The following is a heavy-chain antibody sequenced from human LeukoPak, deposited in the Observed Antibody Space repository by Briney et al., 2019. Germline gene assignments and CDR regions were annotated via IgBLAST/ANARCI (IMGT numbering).Heavy chain of an antibody. V-gene: IGHV4-38-2*02. D-gene: IGHD5-18*01. J-gene: IGHJ5*02. CDR3: ARERGYSYGYIGFDP. CDR1: GYSLSSGYF. CDR2: IYTSGST. Sequence: PSETLSLTCTVSGYSLSSGYFWGWIRQPAGKGLEWIGSIYTSGSTNYNPSLKSRVTISVDTSKNQFSLKLSCVTAADTAVYYCARERGYSYGYIGFDPWGQGTLVTLSS.